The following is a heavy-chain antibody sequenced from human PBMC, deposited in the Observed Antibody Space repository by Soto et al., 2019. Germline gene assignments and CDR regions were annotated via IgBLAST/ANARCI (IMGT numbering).Heavy chain of an antibody. D-gene: IGHD6-13*01. CDR3: AGPPEVDGSTGGFYFDY. CDR2: IYYSGST. J-gene: IGHJ4*02. Sequence: SETLSLTCTVSGGSISSYYWSWIRQPPGKGLEWIGYIYYSGSTNYNPSLKSRVTISVDTPKNQFSLKLIFVPAADPAVFFCAGPPEVDGSTGGFYFDYGAQGPLVTVS. V-gene: IGHV4-59*08. CDR1: GGSISSYY.